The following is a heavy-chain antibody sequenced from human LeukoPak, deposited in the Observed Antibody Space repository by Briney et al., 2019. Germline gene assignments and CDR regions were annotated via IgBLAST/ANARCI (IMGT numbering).Heavy chain of an antibody. Sequence: GGSLRLSCAAPGFTFSSYAMHWVRQAPGKGLEYVSAISSNGGSTYYANSVKGRFTISRDNSKNTLYLQMGSLRAEDMAVYYCARWGRTTVTHSCWYFDLWGRGTLVTVSS. CDR2: ISSNGGST. D-gene: IGHD4-17*01. CDR3: ARWGRTTVTHSCWYFDL. V-gene: IGHV3-64*01. J-gene: IGHJ2*01. CDR1: GFTFSSYA.